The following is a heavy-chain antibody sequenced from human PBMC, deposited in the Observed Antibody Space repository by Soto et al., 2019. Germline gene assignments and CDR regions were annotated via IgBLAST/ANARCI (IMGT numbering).Heavy chain of an antibody. CDR3: ARSSGWHYDDAFDI. Sequence: QVQLQESGPGLVKPSETLSLTGTVSGGYISSYYWRWIRQPAGKGLEWIGRIYTSGSTNYNPALQSRVTMSVDTSKNQFSLKLSSVTAADTAVYYCARSSGWHYDDAFDIWGQGTMVTVSS. CDR2: IYTSGST. V-gene: IGHV4-4*07. D-gene: IGHD6-19*01. J-gene: IGHJ3*02. CDR1: GGYISSYY.